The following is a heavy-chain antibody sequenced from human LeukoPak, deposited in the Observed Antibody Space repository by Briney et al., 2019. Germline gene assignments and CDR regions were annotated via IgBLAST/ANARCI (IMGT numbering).Heavy chain of an antibody. CDR3: ARDPTVITSSRITIFGVAKSPHNWFDP. CDR2: INPSGGST. D-gene: IGHD3-3*01. J-gene: IGHJ5*02. Sequence: ASVKVSCKASGYTFSSNYIHWVRQAPGQGLEWMGLINPSGGSTTYAQNFQGRVTMTSDTSTSTVYMQLSSLRSEDTAMHYCARDPTVITSSRITIFGVAKSPHNWFDPWGQGTLVTVSS. CDR1: GYTFSSNY. V-gene: IGHV1-46*01.